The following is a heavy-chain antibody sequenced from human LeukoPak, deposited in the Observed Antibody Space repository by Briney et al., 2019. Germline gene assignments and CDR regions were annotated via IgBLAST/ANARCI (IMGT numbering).Heavy chain of an antibody. CDR3: ARPSSGYYYDYMDV. CDR2: FSYSGTA. D-gene: IGHD3-22*01. CDR1: GGSITTSSYY. J-gene: IGHJ6*03. V-gene: IGHV4-39*01. Sequence: PSETLSLTCTVSGGSITTSSYYWGWVRQPPGKGLEGIGSFSYSGTAYGNPALESRVTMSVHTSNNQVSLNVSSVTAADTGVYYCARPSSGYYYDYMDVWGKGTLVTVSS.